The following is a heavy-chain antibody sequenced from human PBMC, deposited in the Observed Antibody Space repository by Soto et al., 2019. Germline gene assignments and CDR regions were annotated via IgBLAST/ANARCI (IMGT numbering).Heavy chain of an antibody. J-gene: IGHJ3*02. CDR3: ASEAPYSGSYPAFDI. CDR1: GYTFTSYY. CDR2: INPSGGST. D-gene: IGHD1-26*01. V-gene: IGHV1-46*01. Sequence: ASVKVSCKASGYTFTSYYMHWVRQAPGQGLEWMGIINPSGGSTSYAQKFQGRVTMTRDTSTSTVYMELSSLRSEDTAVYYCASEAPYSGSYPAFDIWGQGTMVTVSS.